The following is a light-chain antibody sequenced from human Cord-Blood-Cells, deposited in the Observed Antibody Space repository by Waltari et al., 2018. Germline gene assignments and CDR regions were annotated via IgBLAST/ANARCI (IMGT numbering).Light chain of an antibody. CDR1: SSDVGAYNY. Sequence: QSPLTQPASVSGSPGQSIPISCTGTSSDVGAYNYVSWYQPHPGKAPKLMIYEVSHRPSGVSNRFAGSKSGNTASLTISGLQAEDEADYYCSSYTSSSPYVFGTGTKVTVL. J-gene: IGLJ1*01. V-gene: IGLV2-14*01. CDR3: SSYTSSSPYV. CDR2: EVS.